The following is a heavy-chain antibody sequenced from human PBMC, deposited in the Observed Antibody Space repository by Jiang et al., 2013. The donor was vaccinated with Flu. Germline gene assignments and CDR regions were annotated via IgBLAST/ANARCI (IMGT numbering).Heavy chain of an antibody. CDR3: TGDGIQSED. CDR2: INHSGST. V-gene: IGHV4-34*01. J-gene: IGHJ4*02. D-gene: IGHD1-14*01. CDR1: GGSFSGYY. Sequence: GGSFSGYYWSWIRQPPGKGLEWIGEINHSGSTNYNPSLKSRVAISVDTSKNQFSLKLSSVTAADTAVYYCTGDGIQSEDWGQGTLVTVSS.